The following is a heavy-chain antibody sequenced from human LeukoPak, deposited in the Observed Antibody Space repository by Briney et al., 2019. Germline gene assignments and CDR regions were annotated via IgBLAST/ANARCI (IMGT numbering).Heavy chain of an antibody. CDR3: ARGGAHMIGGYFDY. CDR2: IYHSGST. Sequence: SETLSLTCAVSGGSISSSNWWSWVRQPPGKGLEWIGEIYHSGSTDYNPSLKSRVTISVDKSKNQFSLKLSSVTAADTAVYYCARGGAHMIGGYFDYWGQGTLVTVSS. J-gene: IGHJ4*02. D-gene: IGHD3-22*01. V-gene: IGHV4-4*02. CDR1: GGSISSSNW.